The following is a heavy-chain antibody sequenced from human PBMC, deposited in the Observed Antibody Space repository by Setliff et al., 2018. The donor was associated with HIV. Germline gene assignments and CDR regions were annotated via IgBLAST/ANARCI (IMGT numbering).Heavy chain of an antibody. CDR3: ARDGGGPGDYYYYYMDV. D-gene: IGHD3-16*01. Sequence: ASVKVSCKVSGYTFTTYSMHWVRQAPGQGLEWMGWINPKSGGTNSALKFQGRVTMTRDTSISTAYMELSRLRSDDTAVYYCARDGGGPGDYYYYYMDVWAKGTTVTVSS. J-gene: IGHJ6*03. CDR2: INPKSGGT. V-gene: IGHV1-2*02. CDR1: GYTFTTYS.